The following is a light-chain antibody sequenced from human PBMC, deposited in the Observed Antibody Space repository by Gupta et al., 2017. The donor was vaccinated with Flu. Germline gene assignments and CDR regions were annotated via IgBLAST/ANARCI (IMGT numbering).Light chain of an antibody. J-gene: IGLJ2*01. V-gene: IGLV3-21*02. CDR2: DDS. CDR1: NIGSKS. Sequence: SYVLTQPLSVSVAPGQTARITCGENNIGSKSVHWYQQKPGQAPMLVVYDDSDRPSGIPQRFSGSNSVNTATLTISRVEAGDEADYFCQVWDSGSDEVVFGGGTKLTVL. CDR3: QVWDSGSDEVV.